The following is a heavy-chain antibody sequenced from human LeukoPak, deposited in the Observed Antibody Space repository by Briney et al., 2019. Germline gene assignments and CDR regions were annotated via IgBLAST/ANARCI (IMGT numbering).Heavy chain of an antibody. V-gene: IGHV4-59*01. CDR1: GGSISSYY. CDR2: IYYSGST. CDR3: ARVLWAYCGGDCYYYYYGMDV. J-gene: IGHJ6*02. D-gene: IGHD2-21*02. Sequence: SETLSLTCTVSGGSISSYYWSWIRQPPGKGLEWIGYIYYSGSTNYNPSLKSRVTISVDTSKNQFSLKLSSVTAADTAVYYCARVLWAYCGGDCYYYYYGMDVWGQGTTVTVSS.